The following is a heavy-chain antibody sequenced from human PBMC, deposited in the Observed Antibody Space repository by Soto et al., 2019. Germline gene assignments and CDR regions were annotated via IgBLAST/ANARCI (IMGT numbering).Heavy chain of an antibody. Sequence: QVQLVESGGGVVQPGRSLRLSCAASGFTFSSYAMHWVRQAPGKGLEWVAVISYDGSNKYYADSVKGRFTISRDNSKNSLYLQMNSLRPEETAVYYCARDPAAWCGEFDYYYGMDVWGQGTTVTVSS. D-gene: IGHD3-10*01. J-gene: IGHJ6*02. CDR3: ARDPAAWCGEFDYYYGMDV. CDR1: GFTFSSYA. V-gene: IGHV3-30-3*01. CDR2: ISYDGSNK.